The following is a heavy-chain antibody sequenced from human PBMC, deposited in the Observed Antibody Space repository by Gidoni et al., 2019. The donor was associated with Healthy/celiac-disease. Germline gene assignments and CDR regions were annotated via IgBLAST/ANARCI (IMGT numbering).Heavy chain of an antibody. J-gene: IGHJ5*02. D-gene: IGHD2-15*01. CDR1: GFTFSSYS. CDR3: ARDIVVVVAAATPVFDP. V-gene: IGHV3-21*01. Sequence: EVQLVESGGGLVKPGGSLRLSCAASGFTFSSYSMNWVRQAPGKGLEWVSSISSSSSYIYYADSVKGRFTISRDNAKNSLYLQMNSLRAEDTAVYYCARDIVVVVAAATPVFDPWGQGTLVTVSS. CDR2: ISSSSSYI.